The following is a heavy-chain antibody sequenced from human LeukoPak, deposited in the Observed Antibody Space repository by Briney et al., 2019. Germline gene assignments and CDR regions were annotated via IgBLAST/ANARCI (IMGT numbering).Heavy chain of an antibody. CDR2: IREDGTEK. Sequence: GGSLRLSSTASGFTFSGAWMTWVRQAPGKGLEWVANIREDGTEKNYVDSVKGRFTISRDNAKNSLYLQMNSLRAEDTAVYYCARAGAVVDNWFDPWGQGTLVTVSS. CDR1: GFTFSGAW. D-gene: IGHD2-15*01. V-gene: IGHV3-7*03. J-gene: IGHJ5*02. CDR3: ARAGAVVDNWFDP.